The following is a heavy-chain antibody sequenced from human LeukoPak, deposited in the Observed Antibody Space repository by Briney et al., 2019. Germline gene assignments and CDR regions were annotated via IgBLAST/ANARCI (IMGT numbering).Heavy chain of an antibody. CDR1: GGSFSAYY. Sequence: PSETLSLTCAVYGGSFSAYYWGWIRQPPGKGLEWIGSIYYSGSTYYNPSLKSRVTISVDTPKNQFSLKLSSVTAADTAVYYCARHQVEGPNDYWGQGTLVTVSS. V-gene: IGHV4-39*01. D-gene: IGHD1-1*01. CDR2: IYYSGST. CDR3: ARHQVEGPNDY. J-gene: IGHJ4*02.